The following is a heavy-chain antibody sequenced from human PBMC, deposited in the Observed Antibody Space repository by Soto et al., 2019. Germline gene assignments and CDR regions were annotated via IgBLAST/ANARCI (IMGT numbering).Heavy chain of an antibody. V-gene: IGHV4-4*02. CDR1: GGSISSSNW. J-gene: IGHJ6*02. Sequence: QVQLQESGPGLVKPSGTLSLTCAVSGGSISSSNWWSWVRQPPGKGLEWIGEIYHSGSTNYNPSLKSRVTISVDKSKNQFSLKLSSVTAADTAVYYCPRGTWEGSGSYELKAYYGMDVWGQGTTVTVSS. CDR2: IYHSGST. D-gene: IGHD3-10*01. CDR3: PRGTWEGSGSYELKAYYGMDV.